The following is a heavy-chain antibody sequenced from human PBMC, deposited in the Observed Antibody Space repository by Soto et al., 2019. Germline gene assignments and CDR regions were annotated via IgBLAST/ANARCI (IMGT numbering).Heavy chain of an antibody. D-gene: IGHD5-18*01. J-gene: IGHJ6*02. CDR3: ARDGRDTAKIYYYGMDV. V-gene: IGHV2-70*01. Sequence: SGPTLVNPTQTLTLTCTFSGFSLSTSGMCVSWIRQPSGKALEWLALIDWDDDKYYSTSLKTRLTISKDTSKNQVVLTMTNMDPVDTATYYCARDGRDTAKIYYYGMDVWGQGTTVTVSS. CDR2: IDWDDDK. CDR1: GFSLSTSGMC.